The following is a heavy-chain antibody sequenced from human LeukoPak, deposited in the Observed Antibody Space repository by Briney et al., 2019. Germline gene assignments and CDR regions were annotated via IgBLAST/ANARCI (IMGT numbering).Heavy chain of an antibody. Sequence: PSETLSLTCTVSGGSISSGGYYWSWIRQPPGKGLEWIGYIYHSGSTYYNPSLKSRVTISVDRSKNQFSLKLSSVTAADTAVYYCARDNVVPEYFDYWGQGTLVTVSS. J-gene: IGHJ4*02. CDR2: IYHSGST. CDR1: GGSISSGGYY. D-gene: IGHD2-2*01. V-gene: IGHV4-30-2*01. CDR3: ARDNVVPEYFDY.